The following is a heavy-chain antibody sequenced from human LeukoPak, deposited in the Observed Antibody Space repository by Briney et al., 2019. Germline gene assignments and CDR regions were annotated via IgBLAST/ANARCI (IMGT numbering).Heavy chain of an antibody. J-gene: IGHJ3*02. CDR3: ARDRDHYYDSSGYYYPDAFDI. Sequence: SVKASCKASGGTFSSYAISWVRQAPGQGLEWMGGIIPIFGTANYAQKFQGRVTITADESTSTAYMELSSLRSEDTAVYYCARDRDHYYDSSGYYYPDAFDIWGQGTMVTVSS. V-gene: IGHV1-69*13. D-gene: IGHD3-22*01. CDR2: IIPIFGTA. CDR1: GGTFSSYA.